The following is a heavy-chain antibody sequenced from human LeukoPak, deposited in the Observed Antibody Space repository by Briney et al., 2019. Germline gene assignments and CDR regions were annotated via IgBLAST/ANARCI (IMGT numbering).Heavy chain of an antibody. D-gene: IGHD6-13*01. CDR2: ISSSGSTI. J-gene: IGHJ4*02. CDR1: GFTFSDYY. V-gene: IGHV3-11*01. Sequence: GGSLRLSCAASGFTFSDYYMSWIRQAPGKGLEWVSYISSSGSTIYYADSVKGRFTISRDNAKNSLYLQMNSLRAEDTAVYYCARARIAAAAHFDYWGQGTLVTVSS. CDR3: ARARIAAAAHFDY.